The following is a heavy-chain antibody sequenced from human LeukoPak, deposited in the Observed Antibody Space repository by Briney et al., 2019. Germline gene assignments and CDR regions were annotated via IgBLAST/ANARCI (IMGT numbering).Heavy chain of an antibody. CDR3: AKGLWFGEKGRDKYYFDY. Sequence: PGGSLRLSCAASGFTFSSYAMSWVRQAPGKGLEWDSPISGSGGSTYYADSVKGRFTISRDNSKNTLYLQMNSLRAEDTAVYYCAKGLWFGEKGRDKYYFDYWGQGTLVTVSS. D-gene: IGHD3-10*01. J-gene: IGHJ4*02. CDR2: ISGSGGST. CDR1: GFTFSSYA. V-gene: IGHV3-23*01.